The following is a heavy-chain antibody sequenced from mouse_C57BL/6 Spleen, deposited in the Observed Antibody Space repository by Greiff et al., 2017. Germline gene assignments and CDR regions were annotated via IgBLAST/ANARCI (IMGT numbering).Heavy chain of an antibody. D-gene: IGHD1-1*01. J-gene: IGHJ4*01. CDR3: ANYYGSSTTYAMDY. Sequence: VQLQQSGAELARPGASVKMSCKASGYTFTSYTMHWVKQRPGQGLEWIGYINPGSGYTKYNQKFKDKATLTADKSSSTAYMQLSSLTSEDSAVYDGANYYGSSTTYAMDYWGQGTSVTVSS. V-gene: IGHV1-4*01. CDR2: INPGSGYT. CDR1: GYTFTSYT.